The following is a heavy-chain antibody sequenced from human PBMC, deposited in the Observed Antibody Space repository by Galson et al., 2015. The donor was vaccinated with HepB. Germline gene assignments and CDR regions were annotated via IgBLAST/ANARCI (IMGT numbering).Heavy chain of an antibody. V-gene: IGHV3-15*01. CDR1: GFPFNNAW. D-gene: IGHD2-8*02. CDR2: IKSKTDGETT. J-gene: IGHJ5*02. CDR3: TTDVYYSTYWSWLDP. Sequence: SLRLSCAASGFPFNNAWMTWVRQAPGMGLEWVGRIKSKTDGETTDYAAPVKGRFTISRDDSKTRLYLQMNSLKPEDTAVYSCTTDVYYSTYWSWLDPWGQGTLVTVSS.